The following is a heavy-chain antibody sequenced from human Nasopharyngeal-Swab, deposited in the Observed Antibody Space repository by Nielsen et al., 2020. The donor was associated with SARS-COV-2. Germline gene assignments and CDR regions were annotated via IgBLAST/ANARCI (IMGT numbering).Heavy chain of an antibody. Sequence: GGSLRLLCAASGFTFSSFGMHWVRQAPGKGLEWVAFIAHDASNEYYGDSVKGRFSISRDSSKNTLYLQMDSLRGEDTAVYYCARDAPAHYGAFYWGRGTLVTVSS. CDR1: GFTFSSFG. D-gene: IGHD4-17*01. V-gene: IGHV3-30*03. CDR3: ARDAPAHYGAFY. CDR2: IAHDASNE. J-gene: IGHJ4*02.